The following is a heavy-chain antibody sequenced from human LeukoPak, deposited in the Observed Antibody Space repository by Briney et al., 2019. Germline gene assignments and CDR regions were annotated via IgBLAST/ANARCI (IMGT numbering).Heavy chain of an antibody. CDR3: ARDLGDYYDSSGYYSDAFDI. CDR1: GYTFNIYG. D-gene: IGHD3-22*01. J-gene: IGHJ3*02. V-gene: IGHV1-18*01. Sequence: ASVKVSFKASGYTFNIYGISWVRQAPGQGLEWLGWISGYNGNTNYAQKVQGRVTMTTDTSTRTAFMELRSLRSDDTAVYYCARDLGDYYDSSGYYSDAFDIWGQGTMVTVSS. CDR2: ISGYNGNT.